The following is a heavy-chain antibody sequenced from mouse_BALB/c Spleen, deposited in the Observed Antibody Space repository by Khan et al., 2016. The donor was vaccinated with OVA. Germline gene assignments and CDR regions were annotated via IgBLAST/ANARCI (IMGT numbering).Heavy chain of an antibody. D-gene: IGHD4-1*01. J-gene: IGHJ3*01. CDR3: ASHLTGSFAY. Sequence: EVELVESGGDLMKPGGSLKLSCAASGFTFSTYGMSWVRQTPDKRLEWVATINSDGYYTYYPDSVQGRFTISRKHDKNTLYLKMSSLKSEDTAMYYCASHLTGSFAYWGQGTLVTVSA. V-gene: IGHV5-6*01. CDR2: INSDGYYT. CDR1: GFTFSTYG.